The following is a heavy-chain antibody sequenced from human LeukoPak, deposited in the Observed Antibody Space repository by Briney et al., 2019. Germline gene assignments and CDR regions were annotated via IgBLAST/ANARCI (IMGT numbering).Heavy chain of an antibody. CDR3: ARVDGYNSYFDY. Sequence: ASVKVSCKASGGTFSSYAISWVRQAPGQGLEWMGGIIPIFGTANYAQKFQGRVTITTDESTSTAYMELSSLRSEDTAVYYCARVDGYNSYFDYWGQGTLVTVSP. J-gene: IGHJ4*02. V-gene: IGHV1-69*05. CDR2: IIPIFGTA. D-gene: IGHD5-24*01. CDR1: GGTFSSYA.